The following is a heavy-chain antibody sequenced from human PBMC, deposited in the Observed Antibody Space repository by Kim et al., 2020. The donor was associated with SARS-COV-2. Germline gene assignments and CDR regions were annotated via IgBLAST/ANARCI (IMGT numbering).Heavy chain of an antibody. CDR3: ARGRAGVVPAPVLGLGPYYDYYAMDV. CDR1: GGSFSDYK. V-gene: IGHV4-34*01. Sequence: SETLSLTCAVYGGSFSDYKWSWIRRAPGKGLEWIGEINHSGGTNLSPSLKSRLTISVDTSKSQFSVRLKSMTAADTAVYYCARGRAGVVPAPVLGLGPYYDYYAMDVWGRGTPVAVSS. CDR2: INHSGGT. D-gene: IGHD2-2*02. J-gene: IGHJ6*02.